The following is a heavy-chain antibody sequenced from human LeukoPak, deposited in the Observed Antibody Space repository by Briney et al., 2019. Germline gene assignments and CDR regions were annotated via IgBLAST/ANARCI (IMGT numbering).Heavy chain of an antibody. CDR1: GFTFSSYS. CDR2: ISSSSSYI. J-gene: IGHJ6*02. CDR3: ARGPIQLWLYYGMDV. V-gene: IGHV3-21*03. Sequence: GGSLRLSCAASGFTFSSYSMNWVRQAPGKGLEWVSSISSSSSYIYYADSVKGRFTISRDNAKNSLYLQMNSLRAEDTAVYYCARGPIQLWLYYGMDVWGQGTTVTVSS. D-gene: IGHD5-18*01.